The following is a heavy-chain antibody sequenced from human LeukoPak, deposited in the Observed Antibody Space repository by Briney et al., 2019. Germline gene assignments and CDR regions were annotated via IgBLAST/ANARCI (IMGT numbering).Heavy chain of an antibody. J-gene: IGHJ6*03. V-gene: IGHV3-74*01. CDR1: GFTFSSYW. CDR2: INSDGSST. D-gene: IGHD2-15*01. Sequence: GGSLRLSCAASGFTFSSYWMHWVRQAPGKGLVWVSRINSDGSSTSYADSVKGRFTISRDNAKNTLYLQMNSLRAEDTAVYYCAKGLHCSGGSCYSDYYYYMDVWGKGTTVTVSS. CDR3: AKGLHCSGGSCYSDYYYYMDV.